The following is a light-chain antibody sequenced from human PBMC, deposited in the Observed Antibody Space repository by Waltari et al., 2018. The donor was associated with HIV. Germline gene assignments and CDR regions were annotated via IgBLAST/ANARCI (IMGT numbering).Light chain of an antibody. Sequence: EIVLTQSPATLSLSPGERATLSCRASQSVSNNLAWYQDKPGQAPRLLIYDASNRATGIPARFSGSGSGTDFTLTISSLEPEDFAVYYCQQRSNWPPFTFGQGTRLDIK. CDR2: DAS. J-gene: IGKJ5*01. CDR3: QQRSNWPPFT. V-gene: IGKV3-11*01. CDR1: QSVSNN.